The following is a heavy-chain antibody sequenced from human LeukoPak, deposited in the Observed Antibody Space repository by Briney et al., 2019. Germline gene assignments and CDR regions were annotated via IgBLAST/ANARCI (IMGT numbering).Heavy chain of an antibody. CDR3: ARLGAGPTYYDFWSGYSSFYFDY. D-gene: IGHD3-3*01. Sequence: SETLSLTCTVSGGFTSSSNYYWGWIRQPPGKGLEWIGGIHYSGNTYDNPSLKSRVTISVDTSKNQFSLKLSSVTAADTAVYYCARLGAGPTYYDFWSGYSSFYFDYWGQGTLVTVSS. J-gene: IGHJ4*02. CDR2: IHYSGNT. V-gene: IGHV4-39*01. CDR1: GGFTSSSNYY.